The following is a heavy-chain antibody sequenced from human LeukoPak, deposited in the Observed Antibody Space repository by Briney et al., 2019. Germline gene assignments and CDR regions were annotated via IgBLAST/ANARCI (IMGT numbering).Heavy chain of an antibody. Sequence: PGGSLRLSCAASGFTFSIYAMHWVRQAPGKGLEYVSAISGNGVSTNYANSVKGRFTMSRDNSKNTLFLQMDSLRAEDTAVYYCARDRVGSSWSEFDSWGQGTLVTVSS. J-gene: IGHJ4*02. D-gene: IGHD6-13*01. CDR1: GFTFSIYA. CDR3: ARDRVGSSWSEFDS. V-gene: IGHV3-64*01. CDR2: ISGNGVST.